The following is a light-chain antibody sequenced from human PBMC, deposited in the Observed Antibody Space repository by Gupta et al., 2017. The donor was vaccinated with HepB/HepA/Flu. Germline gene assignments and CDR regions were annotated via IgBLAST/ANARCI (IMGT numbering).Light chain of an antibody. CDR3: QQRSNWPRGS. CDR1: QSVSSY. CDR2: DAS. J-gene: IGKJ2*04. V-gene: IGKV3-11*01. Sequence: DTVLTQSPATLSLSPGERATLSCRASQSVSSYLAWYQQKPGQAPRLLIYDASNRATGIPARFSGSGSGTDFTLTISSLEPEDFAVYYCQQRSNWPRGSFGQGTKLEIK.